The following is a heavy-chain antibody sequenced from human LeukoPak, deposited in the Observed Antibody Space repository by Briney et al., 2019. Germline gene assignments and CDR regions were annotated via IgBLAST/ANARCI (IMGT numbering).Heavy chain of an antibody. J-gene: IGHJ5*02. Sequence: QTGGSLRLSCAVSGFTFNEYGMPWVRQAPGKGLEWVAAISHDGSKTYSGDSVKGRFTISRDNSKNTLFLEMNSLRPEDTAMYYCAKDAGQWQNWNWFAPWGQGTLVIVSS. V-gene: IGHV3-30*18. CDR3: AKDAGQWQNWNWFAP. CDR2: ISHDGSKT. D-gene: IGHD6-19*01. CDR1: GFTFNEYG.